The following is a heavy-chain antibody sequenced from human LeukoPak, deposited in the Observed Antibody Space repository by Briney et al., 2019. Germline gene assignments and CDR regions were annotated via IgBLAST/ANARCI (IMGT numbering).Heavy chain of an antibody. CDR3: ARSGYSGYAPYYYYYTDV. J-gene: IGHJ6*03. CDR2: IYSGGST. D-gene: IGHD5-12*01. V-gene: IGHV3-53*01. CDR1: GFTVSSNY. Sequence: PGGSLRLSCAASGFTVSSNYMSWVRQAPGKGLEWVSVIYSGGSTYYADSVKGRFTISRDNSKNTLHLQMNSLRAEDTAVYYCARSGYSGYAPYYYYYTDVWGKGTTVTVSS.